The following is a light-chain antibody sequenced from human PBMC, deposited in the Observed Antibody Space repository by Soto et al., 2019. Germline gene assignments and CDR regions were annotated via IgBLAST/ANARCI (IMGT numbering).Light chain of an antibody. CDR1: QSVSSY. V-gene: IGKV3-11*01. CDR3: QQRSNWPPIFS. CDR2: DAS. Sequence: EIVLTQSPATLSLSPGERATLSCRASQSVSSYLAWYQQKPGQAPRLLIYDASNSATGIPARFSGSGSGTDFTLTISSLEHADFSVYYCQQRSNWPPIFSFGPGTKVDIK. J-gene: IGKJ3*01.